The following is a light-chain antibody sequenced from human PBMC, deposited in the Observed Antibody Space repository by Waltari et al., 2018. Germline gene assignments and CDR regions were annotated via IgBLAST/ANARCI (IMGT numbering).Light chain of an antibody. CDR3: QQAYRTPYT. CDR2: DAS. Sequence: DIQMTQSPSSLSASVGDRVTITCRASQSISTYLNWYQQIPGKAPKVLIHDASRLQSGVPSRFSGSGSGTDFTLIISSLQPEDFATYFCQQAYRTPYTFGQGTKVEIK. V-gene: IGKV1-39*01. CDR1: QSISTY. J-gene: IGKJ2*01.